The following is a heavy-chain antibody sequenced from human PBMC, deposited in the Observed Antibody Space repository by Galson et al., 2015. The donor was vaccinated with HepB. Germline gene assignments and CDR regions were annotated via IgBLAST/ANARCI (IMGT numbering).Heavy chain of an antibody. CDR1: GGSISSGGYY. CDR2: IYYSGST. J-gene: IGHJ4*02. D-gene: IGHD6-19*01. Sequence: TLSLTCTVSGGSISSGGYYWSWIRQHPGKGLEWIGYIYYSGSTYYNPSLKSRVTISVDTSKNQFSLKLSSVTAADTAVYYCARREAGAMPFDYWGQGTLVTVSS. V-gene: IGHV4-31*03. CDR3: ARREAGAMPFDY.